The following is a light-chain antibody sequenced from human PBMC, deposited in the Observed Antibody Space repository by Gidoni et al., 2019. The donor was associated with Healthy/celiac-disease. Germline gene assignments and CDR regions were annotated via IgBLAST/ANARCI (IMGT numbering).Light chain of an antibody. Sequence: DIQMTQSPSTLSASVGDRVTITCRASQSISSWLAWYQQKPGQAPKLLIYKASSLESGVPSRFSGSSSVTEFSLTISSLQPDDFASYYCQQYNSYSPLTFGGGTKVEIK. CDR2: KAS. CDR1: QSISSW. J-gene: IGKJ4*01. V-gene: IGKV1-5*03. CDR3: QQYNSYSPLT.